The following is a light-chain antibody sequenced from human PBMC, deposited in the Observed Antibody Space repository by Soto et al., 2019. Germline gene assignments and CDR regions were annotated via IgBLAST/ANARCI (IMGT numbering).Light chain of an antibody. CDR3: QQSYNTPLT. CDR1: QGISSY. V-gene: IGKV1-8*01. CDR2: AAS. J-gene: IGKJ4*01. Sequence: AIRMTQSPSSLSASTGDRVTITCRASQGISSYLAWYQQKPGKAPKLLIYAASTLQSGVPSRFSGSGSGTDFTLTISSLQPEDYATYYCQQSYNTPLTFGGGTKVAIK.